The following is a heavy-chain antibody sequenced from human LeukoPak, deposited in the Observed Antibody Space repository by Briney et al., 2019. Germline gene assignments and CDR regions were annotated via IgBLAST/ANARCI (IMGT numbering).Heavy chain of an antibody. CDR2: IRYDGSNK. D-gene: IGHD3-9*01. Sequence: GGSLRLSCAASGFTFSSYGMHWVRQAPGKGLEWVAFIRYDGSNKYYADSVKGRFTISRDNSKNTLYLQMNSLRAEDTAVYYCAKAGPYYDILTGSYYFDYWGQGTLVTVSS. CDR1: GFTFSSYG. J-gene: IGHJ4*02. V-gene: IGHV3-30*02. CDR3: AKAGPYYDILTGSYYFDY.